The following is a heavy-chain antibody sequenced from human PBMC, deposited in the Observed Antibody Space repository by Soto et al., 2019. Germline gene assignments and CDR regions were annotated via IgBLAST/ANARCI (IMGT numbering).Heavy chain of an antibody. CDR1: GGSISSGGYS. D-gene: IGHD3-10*01. Sequence: PSETLSLTCAVSGGSISSGGYSWSWIRQPPGKGLEWIGYIYHSGNTYHNPSLKSRVTISVDTSKNQLSLNLRSVTAADTAVYYCARHRGPTGPNYWGQGTLVTVSS. J-gene: IGHJ4*02. CDR3: ARHRGPTGPNY. CDR2: IYHSGNT. V-gene: IGHV4-30-2*03.